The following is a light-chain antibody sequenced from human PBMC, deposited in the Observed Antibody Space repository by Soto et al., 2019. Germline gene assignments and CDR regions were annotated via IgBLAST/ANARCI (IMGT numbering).Light chain of an antibody. V-gene: IGKV3-15*01. Sequence: EVVMTQSPVTLSVSPGERATLSCRASQSVGNNLAWYQQKPGQAPRLLIYDTSIRATGIPARFSGSGSGTEFTLTISSLQSEDFAVYFCQKYNNWPETFGQGTKAEIK. J-gene: IGKJ1*01. CDR1: QSVGNN. CDR2: DTS. CDR3: QKYNNWPET.